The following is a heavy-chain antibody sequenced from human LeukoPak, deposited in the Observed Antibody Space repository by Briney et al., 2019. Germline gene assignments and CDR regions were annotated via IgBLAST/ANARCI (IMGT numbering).Heavy chain of an antibody. V-gene: IGHV4-59*01. Sequence: SETLSLTCTVSGGSISSYYWSWIRQTPGKGLEWIGYIYYSGSTNYNPSLKSRITISVDTSKNQFSLKLSSVTAADTAVYYCARDRIVGATHWFDPWGQGTLVTVSS. CDR2: IYYSGST. CDR1: GGSISSYY. J-gene: IGHJ5*02. D-gene: IGHD1-26*01. CDR3: ARDRIVGATHWFDP.